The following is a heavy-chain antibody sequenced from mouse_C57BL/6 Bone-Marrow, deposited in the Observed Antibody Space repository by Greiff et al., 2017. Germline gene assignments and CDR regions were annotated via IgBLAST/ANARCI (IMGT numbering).Heavy chain of an antibody. CDR1: GFTFSDYY. J-gene: IGHJ1*03. CDR2: ISNGGGST. Sequence: EVMLVESGGGLVQPGGSLKLSCAASGFTFSDYYMYWVRQTPEKRLEWVAFISNGGGSTYYPDTVKGRFTISRDNAKNTLYLQMSRLKSEDTAMYYCARIYYYGSSPYWYFDVWGTGTTVTVSS. D-gene: IGHD1-1*01. V-gene: IGHV5-12*01. CDR3: ARIYYYGSSPYWYFDV.